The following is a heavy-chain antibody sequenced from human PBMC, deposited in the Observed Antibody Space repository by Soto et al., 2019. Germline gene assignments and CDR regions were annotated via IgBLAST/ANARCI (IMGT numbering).Heavy chain of an antibody. Sequence: GVSLRLSCAACGFTLSDYWMHWVRQAPGKGLEWVSAISGSGGSTYYADSVKGRFTISRDNSKNTLYLQMNSLRAEDTAVYYCAKYSGGDSSSWYAVWVDYWGQGTLVTVSS. CDR3: AKYSGGDSSSWYAVWVDY. J-gene: IGHJ4*02. CDR2: ISGSGGST. CDR1: GFTLSDYW. V-gene: IGHV3-23*01. D-gene: IGHD6-13*01.